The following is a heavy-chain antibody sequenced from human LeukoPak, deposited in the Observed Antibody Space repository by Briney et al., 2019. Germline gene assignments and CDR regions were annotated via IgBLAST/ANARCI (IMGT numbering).Heavy chain of an antibody. CDR1: GYTFTSYD. CDR3: AAQYYYDSSGYRFDY. V-gene: IGHV1-69*05. D-gene: IGHD3-22*01. Sequence: GASVKVSCKASGYTFTSYDINWVRQAPGQGLEWRGGISPSFGTANYAQKFQGRVTITTDESTSTAYMELSSLRSEDTAVYYCAAQYYYDSSGYRFDYWGQGTLVTVSS. J-gene: IGHJ4*02. CDR2: ISPSFGTA.